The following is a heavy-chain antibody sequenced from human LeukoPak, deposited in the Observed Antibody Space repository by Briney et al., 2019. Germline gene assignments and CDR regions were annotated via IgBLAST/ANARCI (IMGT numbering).Heavy chain of an antibody. Sequence: GGSLRLSCAASGFTFSSYSMNWVRQAPGKGLEWVSYISSSSSTIYYADSVKGRFTISRDNAKNSLYLQMNSLRAEDTAVYYCARAAQRYSGSSLDYWGQGTLVTVSS. CDR3: ARAAQRYSGSSLDY. CDR1: GFTFSSYS. J-gene: IGHJ4*02. D-gene: IGHD1-26*01. V-gene: IGHV3-48*04. CDR2: ISSSSSTI.